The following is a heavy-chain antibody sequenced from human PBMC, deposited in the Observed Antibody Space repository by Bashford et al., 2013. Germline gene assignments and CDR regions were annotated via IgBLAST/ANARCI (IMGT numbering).Heavy chain of an antibody. Sequence: ASVKVSCKASGYTFTSYEINWVRQATGQGLEWMGWMNPNSGDTGSAQKFQGRVTMTRDTSISTAYMELSSLRSEDTAVYYCAGRIRSGGRWNYYYYGLDVWGQGTTVTVSS. CDR2: MNPNSGDT. D-gene: IGHD2-15*01. J-gene: IGHJ6*02. CDR1: GYTFTSYE. V-gene: IGHV1-8*01. CDR3: AGRIRSGGRWNYYYYGLDV.